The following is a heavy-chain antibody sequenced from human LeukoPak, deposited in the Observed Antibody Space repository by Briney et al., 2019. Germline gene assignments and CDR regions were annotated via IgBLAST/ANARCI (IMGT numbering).Heavy chain of an antibody. CDR2: ISSSSSYI. V-gene: IGHV3-21*01. CDR3: ARDCSGGSCSPAYYYYGMDL. J-gene: IGHJ6*02. D-gene: IGHD2-15*01. Sequence: GGSLRLSCAASGFTFSSYSMNWVRQAPGKGLEWGSSISSSSSYIYYADSVKGRFTISRDNAKNSLYLQMNSLRAEDTAVYYCARDCSGGSCSPAYYYYGMDLWGQGTTVTVSS. CDR1: GFTFSSYS.